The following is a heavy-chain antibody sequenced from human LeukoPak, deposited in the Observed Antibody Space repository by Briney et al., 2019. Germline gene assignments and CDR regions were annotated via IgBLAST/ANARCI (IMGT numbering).Heavy chain of an antibody. D-gene: IGHD3-10*01. J-gene: IGHJ5*02. V-gene: IGHV4-39*07. Sequence: SETLSLTCIVSGGSISSSIYYWAWVRQPPGKGLEWIGTVFYNGATNYNPSLKSRVTMSVDTSKNQFSLKLSSVTAADTAVYYCAREYQPGNWFDPWGQGTLVTVSS. CDR1: GGSISSSIYY. CDR2: VFYNGAT. CDR3: AREYQPGNWFDP.